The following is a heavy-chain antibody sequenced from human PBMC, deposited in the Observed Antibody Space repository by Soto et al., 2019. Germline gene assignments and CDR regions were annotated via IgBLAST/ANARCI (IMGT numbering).Heavy chain of an antibody. Sequence: EVQLVESGGGLVKPGGSLRLXCAASGFTFSSYSMNWVRQAPGKGLEWVSSISSSSSYIYYADSVKGRFTISRDNAKNSLYPQVNSLRAEDTAVYYCAREGIAAALDYWGQGTLVTVSS. V-gene: IGHV3-21*01. CDR3: AREGIAAALDY. J-gene: IGHJ4*02. D-gene: IGHD6-13*01. CDR1: GFTFSSYS. CDR2: ISSSSSYI.